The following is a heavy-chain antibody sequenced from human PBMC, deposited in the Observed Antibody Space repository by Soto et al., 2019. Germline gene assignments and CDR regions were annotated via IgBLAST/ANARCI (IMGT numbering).Heavy chain of an antibody. J-gene: IGHJ4*02. Sequence: PGGSLRLSCAASGFTFSSYGMHWVRQAPGKGLEWVAVIWYDGSNKYYADSVKGRFTISRDTSKNTLYLQMNSLRAEDTAVYYCARDGVLRSFDYWGQGTLVTVSS. CDR3: ARDGVLRSFDY. D-gene: IGHD4-17*01. CDR2: IWYDGSNK. CDR1: GFTFSSYG. V-gene: IGHV3-33*01.